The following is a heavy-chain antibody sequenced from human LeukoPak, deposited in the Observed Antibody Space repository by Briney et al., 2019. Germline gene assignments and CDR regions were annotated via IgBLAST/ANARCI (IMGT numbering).Heavy chain of an antibody. CDR1: GFTFDDYG. CDR3: ATEAYYRFDY. V-gene: IGHV3-7*01. D-gene: IGHD3-10*01. CDR2: IQQVGSEK. Sequence: PGGSLRLSCAASGFTFDDYGMSWVRQAPGKGLEWVAHIQQVGSEKYYVDSVEGRFTISRDNAKNSLYLQMNSLRVEDTAVYYCATEAYYRFDYWGLGVLVTVSS. J-gene: IGHJ4*01.